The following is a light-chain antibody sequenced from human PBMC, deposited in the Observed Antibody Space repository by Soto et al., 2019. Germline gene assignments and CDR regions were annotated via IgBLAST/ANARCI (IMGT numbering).Light chain of an antibody. CDR1: QGVTTN. CDR2: DVS. V-gene: IGKV3-15*01. Sequence: EILMTQSPATLSVSPGERVTLSCRAGQGVTTNFAWYQQKSGQSPRLLIYDVSSRATGVPSRFSGIGSETDFTLTISGLQSEDSAIYFCQQYNNWPFSFGQGTRLEIK. J-gene: IGKJ5*01. CDR3: QQYNNWPFS.